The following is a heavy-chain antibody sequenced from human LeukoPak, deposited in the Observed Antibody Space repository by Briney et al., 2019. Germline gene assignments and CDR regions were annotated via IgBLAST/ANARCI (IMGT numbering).Heavy chain of an antibody. V-gene: IGHV3-33*06. J-gene: IGHJ4*02. CDR2: IWFDGNNK. Sequence: PGRSLRLSCAASGFTFTTYGMHWVRQAPGKGLEWVAVIWFDGNNKFYADSAKGRFTVSRDNSKNTLYLHMNSLRGEDTAVYYCAKAARLGPSHFDYWGRGTLVTVSS. CDR1: GFTFTTYG. CDR3: AKAARLGPSHFDY. D-gene: IGHD6-25*01.